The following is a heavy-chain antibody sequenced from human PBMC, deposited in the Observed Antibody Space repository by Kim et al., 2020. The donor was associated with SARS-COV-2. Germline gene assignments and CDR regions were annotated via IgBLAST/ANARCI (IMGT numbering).Heavy chain of an antibody. CDR2: VYYSGRT. CDR1: GGSITTGSYY. D-gene: IGHD2-2*01. CDR3: ARPDCGTTSCYNFDT. V-gene: IGHV4-39*02. J-gene: IGHJ5*01. Sequence: SETLSLTCSVSGGSITTGSYYWGWIRQAPGKGLEWIGNVYYSGRTDYNPSLKSRVTMSIDTSENHVSLTLTSVTAADTAVYFCARPDCGTTSCYNFDTWG.